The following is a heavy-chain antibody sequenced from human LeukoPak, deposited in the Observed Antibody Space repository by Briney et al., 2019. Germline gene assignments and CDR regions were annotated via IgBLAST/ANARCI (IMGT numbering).Heavy chain of an antibody. CDR3: ARGGWFGEFEFDY. D-gene: IGHD3-10*01. CDR1: GGSISSYY. Sequence: SETLSLTCTVSGGSISSYYWSWIRQPPGKGLEWIGYIYYSGSTNYNPSLESRVTISVDTSKNQFSLKLSSVTAADTAVYYCARGGWFGEFEFDYWGQGTLVTVSS. J-gene: IGHJ4*02. CDR2: IYYSGST. V-gene: IGHV4-59*01.